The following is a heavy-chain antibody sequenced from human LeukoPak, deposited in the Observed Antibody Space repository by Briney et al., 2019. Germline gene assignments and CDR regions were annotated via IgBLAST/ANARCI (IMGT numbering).Heavy chain of an antibody. CDR1: GFTVSSNY. CDR3: ARGGDMVGATKVPFDY. D-gene: IGHD1-26*01. Sequence: GGPLRLSCAASGFTVSSNYMSWVRQTPGKGLEWVSIISGGGSTYYADSVKGRFTISRDNSKNTLYLQMNSLRAEDTAVYYCARGGDMVGATKVPFDYWGQGTLVTVSS. V-gene: IGHV3-53*01. J-gene: IGHJ4*02. CDR2: ISGGGST.